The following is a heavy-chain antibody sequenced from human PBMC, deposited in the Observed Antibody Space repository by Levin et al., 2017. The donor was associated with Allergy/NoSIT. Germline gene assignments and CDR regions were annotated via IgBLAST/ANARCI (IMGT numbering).Heavy chain of an antibody. CDR3: ARGFSYYYYGMDV. J-gene: IGHJ6*02. V-gene: IGHV3-66*01. Sequence: GESLKISCAASGFTVSSNYMSWVRQAPGKGLEWVSVIYSGGSTYYADSVKGRFTISRDNSKNTLYLQMNSLRAEDTAVYYCARGFSYYYYGMDVWGQGTTVTVSS. CDR1: GFTVSSNY. D-gene: IGHD3-10*01. CDR2: IYSGGST.